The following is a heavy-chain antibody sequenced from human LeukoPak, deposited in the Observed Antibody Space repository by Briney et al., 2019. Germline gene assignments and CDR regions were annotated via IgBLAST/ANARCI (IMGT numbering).Heavy chain of an antibody. Sequence: GGSLRLSCAASGFPFSSYSMNWVRQAPGKGLEWVSYITNNGTTIYYADSVKGRFTISRDNAENSLYLQMNSLTAEDTAQYYCAKGGCSSTTCYLANPWGQGTLVTVSS. D-gene: IGHD2-2*01. J-gene: IGHJ5*02. CDR1: GFPFSSYS. V-gene: IGHV3-48*04. CDR3: AKGGCSSTTCYLANP. CDR2: ITNNGTTI.